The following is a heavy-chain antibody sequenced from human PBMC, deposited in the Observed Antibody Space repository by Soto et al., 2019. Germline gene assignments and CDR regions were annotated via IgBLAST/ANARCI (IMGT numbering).Heavy chain of an antibody. CDR2: ISYDGSNK. V-gene: IGHV3-30*03. CDR3: AVKGGYSYDWYYGMDV. Sequence: GGSLRLSCAASGFPFSSYGMHWVRQAPGKGLEWVAVISYDGSNKYYADSVKGRFTISRDNSKNTLYLQMNSLRAEDTAVYYCAVKGGYSYDWYYGMDVWGQGTTVTVSS. J-gene: IGHJ6*02. CDR1: GFPFSSYG. D-gene: IGHD5-18*01.